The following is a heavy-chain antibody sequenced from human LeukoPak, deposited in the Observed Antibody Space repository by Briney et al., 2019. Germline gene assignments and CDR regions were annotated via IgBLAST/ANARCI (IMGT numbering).Heavy chain of an antibody. CDR1: GFTFSSYW. D-gene: IGHD4-23*01. CDR3: ARGRPHGNDY. J-gene: IGHJ4*02. CDR2: IASDGSSS. V-gene: IGHV3-74*01. Sequence: GGSLRLSCAASGFTFSSYWMNWVRQAPGKGLVWVSRIASDGSSSTYADSVKGRFSISRDNAKNTLYLQMNSLRVEDTAVYYCARGRPHGNDYWGQGTLVTVSS.